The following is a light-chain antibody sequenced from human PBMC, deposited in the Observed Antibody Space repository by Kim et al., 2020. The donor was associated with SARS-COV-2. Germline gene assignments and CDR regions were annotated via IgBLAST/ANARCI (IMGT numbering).Light chain of an antibody. CDR2: SAS. V-gene: IGKV3-15*01. CDR1: QSVSSN. CDR3: QHDNNWPYT. Sequence: ELVMTQSPATLSVSPGERAILSCRASQSVSSNLAWYQQKPGQAPRLLIYSASTRATGIPARFSGSGSGTEFTLTISSLQSEDFAVYYCQHDNNWPYTVGQGTKLEI. J-gene: IGKJ2*01.